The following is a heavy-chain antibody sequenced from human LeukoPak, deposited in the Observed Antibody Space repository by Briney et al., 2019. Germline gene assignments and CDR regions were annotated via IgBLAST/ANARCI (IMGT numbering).Heavy chain of an antibody. J-gene: IGHJ3*01. CDR2: ISSSGDGP. D-gene: IGHD2-15*01. V-gene: IGHV3-23*01. CDR1: GFPFNSYA. CDR3: AKREYCSGRNCPDAFDS. Sequence: PGGSLRLSCVASGFPFNSYAMTWVRQAPGKGLEWVSVISSSGDGPYYADSVKGRFTISRDNSKNTLYLQMSSLRAEDTAVYYCAKREYCSGRNCPDAFDSWGQGTMVTVSS.